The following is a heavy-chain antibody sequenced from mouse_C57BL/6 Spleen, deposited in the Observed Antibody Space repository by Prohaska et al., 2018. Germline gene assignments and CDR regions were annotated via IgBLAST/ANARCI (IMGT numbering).Heavy chain of an antibody. J-gene: IGHJ2*01. D-gene: IGHD2-1*01. CDR1: GYTFTSYW. CDR3: ARSPPLLSFDY. Sequence: GAELVKPGASVKLSCKASGYTFTSYWMQWVKQRPGQGLEWIGEIDPSDSYTNYNQKFKGKATLTVDTSSSTAYMQLSSLTSEDSAVYYGARSPPLLSFDYWGQGTTLTVSS. CDR2: IDPSDSYT. V-gene: IGHV1-50*01.